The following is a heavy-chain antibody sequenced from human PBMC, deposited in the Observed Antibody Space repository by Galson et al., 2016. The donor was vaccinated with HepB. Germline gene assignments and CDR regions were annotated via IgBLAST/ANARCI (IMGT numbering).Heavy chain of an antibody. V-gene: IGHV4-59*01. CDR3: ARGSILRFLEWLPHFDS. CDR2: IYYSGSN. Sequence: ETLSLTCTVSGGSISSYYWSWIRQPPGKGLEWIGYIYYSGSNNYNSSLKSRVTISIDTSKNQFSLKLNSVTAADTAVYYCARGSILRFLEWLPHFDSWGQGTLVTVSS. J-gene: IGHJ4*02. D-gene: IGHD3-3*01. CDR1: GGSISSYY.